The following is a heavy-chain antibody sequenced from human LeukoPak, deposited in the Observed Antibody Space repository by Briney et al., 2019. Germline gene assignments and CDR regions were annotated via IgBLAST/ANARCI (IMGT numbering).Heavy chain of an antibody. CDR3: ARDHMRQWLPYYFDC. J-gene: IGHJ4*02. D-gene: IGHD6-19*01. V-gene: IGHV1-69*04. Sequence: ASVKVSCKASGGTFSSYAISWVRQAPGQGLEWMGRIIPILGIANYAQKFQGRVTITADKSTSTAYMELSSLRSEDTAVYYCARDHMRQWLPYYFDCWGQGTLVTVSS. CDR2: IIPILGIA. CDR1: GGTFSSYA.